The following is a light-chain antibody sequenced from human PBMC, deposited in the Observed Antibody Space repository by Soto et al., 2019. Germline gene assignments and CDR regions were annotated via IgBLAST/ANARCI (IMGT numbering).Light chain of an antibody. CDR3: LQVTHFPWA. J-gene: IGKJ1*01. CDR1: QSLVHSDGNTY. Sequence: DIVMTQTPLSSPVTLGQPASISCTSSQSLVHSDGNTYLSWLHQRPGQPPRLLIHMISKRLAGVPDRFSGSGAGTKFTLKISRVKPEDVGIYYCLQVTHFPWAFGQGTKVEAK. CDR2: MIS. V-gene: IGKV2-24*01.